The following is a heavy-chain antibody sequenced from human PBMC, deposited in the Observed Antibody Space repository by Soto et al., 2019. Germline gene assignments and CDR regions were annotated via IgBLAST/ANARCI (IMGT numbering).Heavy chain of an antibody. Sequence: QPGGSLRLSCVASGFTFSTRAMMWVRQAPGKGLEWVSGIVGSGDAFHADSVKGRFTISKDNSKNPLYLQMNGLRAEDTAVYFCAKDAVYDDGVWLPDYWGQGTLVTVSS. CDR3: AKDAVYDDGVWLPDY. CDR2: IVGSGDA. D-gene: IGHD4-17*01. CDR1: GFTFSTRA. V-gene: IGHV3-23*01. J-gene: IGHJ4*02.